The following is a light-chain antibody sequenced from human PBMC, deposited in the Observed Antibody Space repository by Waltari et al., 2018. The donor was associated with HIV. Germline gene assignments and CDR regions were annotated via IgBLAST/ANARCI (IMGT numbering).Light chain of an antibody. Sequence: QSALTQPASVSGFLGLSINISCTGLTTASRFYQYVSWYQQYPGKIPRLIIFDINNRPSGVSDHFSGSMSGNSASLTFSGLQSGDEAHYYCASNRLDYTLIFGGGTKLTVL. J-gene: IGLJ2*01. V-gene: IGLV2-14*03. CDR1: TTASRFYQY. CDR2: DIN. CDR3: ASNRLDYTLI.